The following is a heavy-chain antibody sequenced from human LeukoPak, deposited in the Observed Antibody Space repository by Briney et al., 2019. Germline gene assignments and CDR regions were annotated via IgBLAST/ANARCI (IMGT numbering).Heavy chain of an antibody. CDR1: GLTFSDYY. Sequence: GGSLRLSCAASGLTFSDYYMSWIRQAPGKGLEWVSYISSSGFTIDYADSVKGRFTISRDNAKNSLYLQMNSLRAEDTAVYHCARAGQNNWFDPWGQGTLVTVSS. CDR2: ISSSGFTI. CDR3: ARAGQNNWFDP. V-gene: IGHV3-11*01. J-gene: IGHJ5*02.